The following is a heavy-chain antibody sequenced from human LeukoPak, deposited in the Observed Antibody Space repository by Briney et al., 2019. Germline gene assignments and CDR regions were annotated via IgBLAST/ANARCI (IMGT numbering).Heavy chain of an antibody. D-gene: IGHD1-26*01. CDR3: AWELTAFDI. CDR1: GYTFTSYY. J-gene: IGHJ3*02. Sequence: ASVNVSCTASGYTFTSYYMHWVRQAPGQGLEWMGIINPSGGSTSYAQKFQGRVTMTRDTSTSTVYMELSSLRSEDTAVYYCAWELTAFDIWGQGTMVTVPS. CDR2: INPSGGST. V-gene: IGHV1-46*01.